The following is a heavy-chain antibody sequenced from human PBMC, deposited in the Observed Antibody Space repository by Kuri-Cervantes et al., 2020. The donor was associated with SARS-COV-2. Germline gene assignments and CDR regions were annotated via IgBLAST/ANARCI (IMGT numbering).Heavy chain of an antibody. CDR1: GFTFSAYA. CDR3: AKARPSGGY. J-gene: IGHJ4*02. D-gene: IGHD4-23*01. V-gene: IGHV3-23*01. Sequence: GGSLRLSCAASGFTFSAYAMSWVRQVPGRGLEWVSGISDSGINTYYPDSVRGRFTISRDNSKNMLYLQMHSLRVEDTAVYYCAKARPSGGYWGQGTLVTVSS. CDR2: ISDSGINT.